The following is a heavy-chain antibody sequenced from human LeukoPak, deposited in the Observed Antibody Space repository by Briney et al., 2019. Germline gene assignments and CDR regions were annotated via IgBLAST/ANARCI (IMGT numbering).Heavy chain of an antibody. V-gene: IGHV3-30-3*01. Sequence: GRSLRLSCAASGFTLSSYAMHWVRQAPGKGLEWVAVISYDGSNKYYADSVKGRFTISRDNSKNALYLQMNSLRAEDTAVYYCARDLVFYYDSSGDDYWGQGTLVTVSS. J-gene: IGHJ4*02. D-gene: IGHD3-22*01. CDR1: GFTLSSYA. CDR3: ARDLVFYYDSSGDDY. CDR2: ISYDGSNK.